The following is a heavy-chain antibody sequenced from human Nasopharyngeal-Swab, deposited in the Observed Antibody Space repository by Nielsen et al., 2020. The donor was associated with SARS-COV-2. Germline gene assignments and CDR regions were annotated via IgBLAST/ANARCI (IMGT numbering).Heavy chain of an antibody. CDR3: ARDPPSTWYGMDV. J-gene: IGHJ6*02. Sequence: GGSLRLSCAAAGFTFSSYGMHWVSQVPGKGLEWVAVIWYDGSKKYYADSVKGRFTISRDNSKNTLYLQMNSLRAEDTAVYSCARDPPSTWYGMDVWGQGTTVTVSS. CDR1: GFTFSSYG. V-gene: IGHV3-33*01. CDR2: IWYDGSKK.